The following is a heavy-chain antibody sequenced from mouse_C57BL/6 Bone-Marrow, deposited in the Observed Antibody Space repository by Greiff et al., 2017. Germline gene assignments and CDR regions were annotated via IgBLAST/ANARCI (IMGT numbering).Heavy chain of an antibody. D-gene: IGHD1-1*01. J-gene: IGHJ2*01. CDR2: ISSGGSYT. CDR3: ARHTTVVGGFDY. CDR1: GFTFSSYG. Sequence: EVMLVESGGDLVKPGGSLKLSCAASGFTFSSYGMSWVRQTPDKRLEWVATISSGGSYTYYPDSVKGRFTISRDNAKNTLYLQMSSLKSEDTAMYYCARHTTVVGGFDYWGQGTTLTVSS. V-gene: IGHV5-6*02.